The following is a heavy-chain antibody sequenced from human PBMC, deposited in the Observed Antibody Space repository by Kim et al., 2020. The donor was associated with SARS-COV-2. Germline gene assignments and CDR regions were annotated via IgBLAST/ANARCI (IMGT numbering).Heavy chain of an antibody. J-gene: IGHJ4*02. V-gene: IGHV1-69*01. D-gene: IGHD5-18*01. CDR2: TA. Sequence: TANYAQKFQGRVTITADESTSTAYMELSSLRSEDTAVYYCARDGSLGYNYWGQGTLVTVSS. CDR3: ARDGSLGYNY.